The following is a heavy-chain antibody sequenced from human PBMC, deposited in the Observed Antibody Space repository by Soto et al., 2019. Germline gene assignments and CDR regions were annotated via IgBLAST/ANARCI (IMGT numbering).Heavy chain of an antibody. V-gene: IGHV3-23*01. D-gene: IGHD3-3*01. Sequence: EVQLLESGGGLVQPGGSLRLSCAASGFTFSSYAMSWVRQAPGKGLEWVSAISGSGGSTYYADSVKGRFTISRDNSKNTLYLQMNSLRAEDTAVYYCAKASTGFTIFGVVISDWFDPWGQGTLVTVSS. CDR3: AKASTGFTIFGVVISDWFDP. J-gene: IGHJ5*02. CDR2: ISGSGGST. CDR1: GFTFSSYA.